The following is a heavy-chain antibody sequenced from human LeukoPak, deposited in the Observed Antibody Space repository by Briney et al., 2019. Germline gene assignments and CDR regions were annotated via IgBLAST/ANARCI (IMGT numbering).Heavy chain of an antibody. CDR3: ARPRLRGGFDP. CDR2: ISSSSSTI. J-gene: IGHJ5*02. CDR1: GFTFSSYE. D-gene: IGHD4-17*01. Sequence: HPGGSLRLSCAASGFTFSSYEMNWVRQAPGKGLEWVSYISSSSSTIYYADSVKGRFTISRDNAKNSLYLQMNSLRAEDTAVYYCARPRLRGGFDPWGQGTLVTVSS. V-gene: IGHV3-48*01.